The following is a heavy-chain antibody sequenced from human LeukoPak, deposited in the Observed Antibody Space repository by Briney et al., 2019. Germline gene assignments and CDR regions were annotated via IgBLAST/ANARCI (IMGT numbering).Heavy chain of an antibody. CDR2: IYHSGST. J-gene: IGHJ6*03. V-gene: IGHV4-38-2*02. CDR1: GYSISSGYY. Sequence: SETLSLTCTVSGYSISSGYYWGWIRQPPGKGLEWIGSIYHSGSTYYNPSLKSRVTISVDTSKNQFSLKLSSVTAADTAVYYCARDSSGWYEGYYYYYMDVWGKGTTVTISS. CDR3: ARDSSGWYEGYYYYYMDV. D-gene: IGHD6-19*01.